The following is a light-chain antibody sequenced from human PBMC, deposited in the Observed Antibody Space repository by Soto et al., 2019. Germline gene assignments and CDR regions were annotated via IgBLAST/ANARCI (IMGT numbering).Light chain of an antibody. J-gene: IGKJ5*01. V-gene: IGKV3-20*01. Sequence: EIVLTQSPGTLSFSPGESATLSGRASQKISSSSLAWYQQKPAQAPRLLIYHASSRATGIPDRFSGSGSVTDFTLTISRLEPEDFAIYYCQQCGESPNTFGQGTRLEIK. CDR1: QKISSSS. CDR2: HAS. CDR3: QQCGESPNT.